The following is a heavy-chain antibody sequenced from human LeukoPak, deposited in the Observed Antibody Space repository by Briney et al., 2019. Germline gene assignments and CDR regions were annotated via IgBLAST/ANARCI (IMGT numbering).Heavy chain of an antibody. CDR1: GYTFTSYG. J-gene: IGHJ4*02. CDR3: ARDLIVPAAPYYFDY. CDR2: ISAYNGNT. Sequence: GASVKVSRKASGYTFTSYGISWVRQAPGQGLEWMGWISAYNGNTNYAQKLQGRITMTTDTSTSTAYMELRSLRSDDAAVYYCARDLIVPAAPYYFDYWGQGTLVTVSS. D-gene: IGHD2-2*01. V-gene: IGHV1-18*04.